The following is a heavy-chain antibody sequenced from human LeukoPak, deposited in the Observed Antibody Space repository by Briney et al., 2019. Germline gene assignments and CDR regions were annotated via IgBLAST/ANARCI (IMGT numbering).Heavy chain of an antibody. CDR1: GFTFSSYA. CDR2: ISSNGGSA. V-gene: IGHV3-64D*06. D-gene: IGHD1-26*01. CDR3: VKDRIEWDPPDAFDI. Sequence: GGSLRLSCSASGFTFSSYAMHWVRQAPGKGLEYVSAISSNGGSAYYADSVKGGFTISRDNSKNTLYLQMSSLRAEDTAVYYCVKDRIEWDPPDAFDIWGQGTMVTVSS. J-gene: IGHJ3*02.